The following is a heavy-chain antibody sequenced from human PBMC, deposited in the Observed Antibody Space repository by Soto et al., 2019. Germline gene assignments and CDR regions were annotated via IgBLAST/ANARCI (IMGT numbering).Heavy chain of an antibody. CDR1: GDSVSSNTGA. CDR3: AGEHGYDTYDL. V-gene: IGHV6-1*01. J-gene: IGHJ3*01. CDR2: TYYRSKWYK. D-gene: IGHD3-3*01. Sequence: SQTLSVTCAISGDSVSSNTGAWSWIRQSPSRGLEWLGRTYYRSKWYKDYARSVNSRITXTXGXXXNXIXXXLNSVTPEDTALYYCAGEHGYDTYDLWGQGTMITV.